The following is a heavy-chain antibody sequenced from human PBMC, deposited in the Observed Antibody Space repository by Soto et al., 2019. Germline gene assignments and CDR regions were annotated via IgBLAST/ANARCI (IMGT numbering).Heavy chain of an antibody. CDR2: TIPMFGTP. CDR1: GGTFSKYA. D-gene: IGHD3-22*01. V-gene: IGHV1-69*01. Sequence: QVQLVQSGAEMQQPGASVRVSCKASGGTFSKYAFSWVRQAPGQGLEWLGGTIPMFGTPNYAQKFQGRVAISADESTATVYMELSSLRSEDTAVYFCARPLRDRNYYYAMAVWGQGTTVTVSS. J-gene: IGHJ6*02. CDR3: ARPLRDRNYYYAMAV.